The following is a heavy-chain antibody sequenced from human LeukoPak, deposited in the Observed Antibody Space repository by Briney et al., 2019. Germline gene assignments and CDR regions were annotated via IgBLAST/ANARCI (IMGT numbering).Heavy chain of an antibody. CDR3: ARRPTVYYYGMDV. Sequence: SETLSLTCTVSGGSISDYYWSWIRQPAGKGLEWIGRIYSSGSTNYNSSLKSRVTMSVDTSKNQFSPKLSSVTAADSAVYYCARRPTVYYYGMDVWGQGTTVTVSS. V-gene: IGHV4-4*07. J-gene: IGHJ6*02. CDR1: GGSISDYY. CDR2: IYSSGST. D-gene: IGHD1-14*01.